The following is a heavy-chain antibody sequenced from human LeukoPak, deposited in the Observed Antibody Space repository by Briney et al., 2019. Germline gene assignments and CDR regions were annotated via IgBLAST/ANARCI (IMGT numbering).Heavy chain of an antibody. CDR2: IYTSGST. CDR3: ARDLALYYYPRWFDP. CDR1: GYSISSGYY. V-gene: IGHV4-38-2*02. J-gene: IGHJ5*02. D-gene: IGHD3-10*01. Sequence: NPSETLSLTCTVSGYSISSGYYWGWIRQPPGKGLEWIGRIYTSGSTNYNPSLKSRVTMSVDTSKNQFSLKLSSVTAADTAVYYCARDLALYYYPRWFDPWGQGTLVTVS.